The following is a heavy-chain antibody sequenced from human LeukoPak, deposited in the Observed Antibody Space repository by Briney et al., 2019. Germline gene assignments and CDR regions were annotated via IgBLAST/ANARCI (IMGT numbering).Heavy chain of an antibody. CDR1: GFTFSSYA. CDR3: AKDLLPNYYYYYMDV. V-gene: IGHV3-23*01. D-gene: IGHD1-26*01. Sequence: GGSLRLSCAASGFTFSSYAMSWVRQAPGKGLEWVSAISGSGGSTYYADSVKGRFTISRDNSKNTLYLQMNSLRAEDTAVYYCAKDLLPNYYYYYMDVWGKGTTVTVSS. CDR2: ISGSGGST. J-gene: IGHJ6*03.